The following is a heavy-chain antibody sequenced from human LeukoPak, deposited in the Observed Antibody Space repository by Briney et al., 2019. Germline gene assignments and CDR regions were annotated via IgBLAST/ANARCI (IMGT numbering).Heavy chain of an antibody. CDR3: AKEGTEVVPAEFDY. CDR2: ISYDGSNK. CDR1: GFTFSSYG. J-gene: IGHJ4*02. V-gene: IGHV3-30*18. D-gene: IGHD2-2*01. Sequence: GGSLRLSCAASGFTFSSYGMHWVRQAPGKGLEWVAVISYDGSNKYYADSVKGRFTISRDNSKNTLYLQMNSLRAEDTAVYYCAKEGTEVVPAEFDYWGQGTLVTVSS.